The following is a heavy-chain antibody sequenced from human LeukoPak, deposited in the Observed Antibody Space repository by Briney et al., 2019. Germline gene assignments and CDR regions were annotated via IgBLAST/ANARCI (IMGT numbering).Heavy chain of an antibody. CDR1: GYTFTSYD. CDR3: ARGLLYCSSTSCYAY. J-gene: IGHJ4*02. D-gene: IGHD2-2*01. Sequence: ASVKVSCKASGYTFTSYDINWVRQATGQGLGWMGWMNPNSGNTGFAQKFQGRVTMTRNTSISTAYTELSSLRSEDTAVYYCARGLLYCSSTSCYAYWGQGTLVTVSS. V-gene: IGHV1-8*01. CDR2: MNPNSGNT.